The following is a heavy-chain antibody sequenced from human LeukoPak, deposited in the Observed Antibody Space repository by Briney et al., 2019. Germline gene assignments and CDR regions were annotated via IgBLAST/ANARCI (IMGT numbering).Heavy chain of an antibody. J-gene: IGHJ4*02. V-gene: IGHV3-23*01. D-gene: IGHD4-17*01. CDR2: ISGSGGST. Sequence: PGGSLRLTCTATGFTFSSYDWSWIRQAPGKGLEWVSSISGSGGSTYYADPVKGRFTISRDSSKNTLYLQMNSLRAEDTAVYYCAKQRTSVTTYFDYWGQGTLVTVSS. CDR1: GFTFSSYD. CDR3: AKQRTSVTTYFDY.